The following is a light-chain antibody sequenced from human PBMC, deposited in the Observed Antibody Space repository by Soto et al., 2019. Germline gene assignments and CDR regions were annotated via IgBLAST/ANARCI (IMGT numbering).Light chain of an antibody. CDR3: QQRSNWPIT. V-gene: IGKV3-11*01. J-gene: IGKJ5*01. Sequence: DIVLTQSPATLSLSPGERATLSCRASQSVSSYLAWYQQKPGQAPRLLIYDASNWPTGIPARFSGSGSGTDFTLTISSLEPEDFAVYYCQQRSNWPITFGQGTRVEIK. CDR2: DAS. CDR1: QSVSSY.